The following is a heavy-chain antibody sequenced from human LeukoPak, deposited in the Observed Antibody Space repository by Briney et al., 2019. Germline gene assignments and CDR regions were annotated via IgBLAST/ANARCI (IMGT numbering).Heavy chain of an antibody. CDR2: INHSGST. V-gene: IGHV4-34*01. Sequence: PGGSLRLSCAASGFTVSSTFMSWVRQAPGKGLEWIGEINHSGSTNYNPSLKSRVTISVDTSKNQFSLKLSSVTAADTAVYYCARRYCSSTSCRSPGMDVWGQGTTVTVSS. J-gene: IGHJ6*02. CDR1: GFTVSSTF. CDR3: ARRYCSSTSCRSPGMDV. D-gene: IGHD2-2*01.